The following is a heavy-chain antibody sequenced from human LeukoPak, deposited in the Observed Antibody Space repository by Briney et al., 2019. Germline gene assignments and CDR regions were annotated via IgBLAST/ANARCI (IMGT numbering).Heavy chain of an antibody. CDR1: GFTFSSYA. CDR3: ARDRSIYCGGDCYRPGPLDY. V-gene: IGHV3-30-3*01. Sequence: GGSLRLSCAASGFTFSSYAMHRVRQAPGKGLEWVAVISYDGSNKYYADSVKGRFTISRDNSKNTLYLQMNSLRAEDTAVYYCARDRSIYCGGDCYRPGPLDYWGQGTLVTVSS. J-gene: IGHJ4*02. CDR2: ISYDGSNK. D-gene: IGHD2-21*02.